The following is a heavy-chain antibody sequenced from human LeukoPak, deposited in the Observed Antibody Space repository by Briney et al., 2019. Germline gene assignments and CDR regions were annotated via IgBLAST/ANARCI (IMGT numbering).Heavy chain of an antibody. CDR3: ARVLGCTNGVCPYYYYYYMDV. CDR1: GFTFDDYG. D-gene: IGHD2-8*01. V-gene: IGHV3-20*04. J-gene: IGHJ6*03. Sequence: GGSLRLSCAASGFTFDDYGMSWVRQAPGKGLEWVSGINWNGGSTGYADSVKGRFTISRDNAKNSLYLQMNSLRAEDTAFYYCARVLGCTNGVCPYYYYYYMDVWGKGTTVTVSS. CDR2: INWNGGST.